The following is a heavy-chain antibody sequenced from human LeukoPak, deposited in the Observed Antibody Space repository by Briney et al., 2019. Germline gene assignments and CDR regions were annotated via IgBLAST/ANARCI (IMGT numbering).Heavy chain of an antibody. D-gene: IGHD3-22*01. CDR3: AKDSIYDSSGYYSAGFGAFDI. Sequence: GGSLRLSCAASGFTFSSYSMSWVRKAPGKGLEWVSSISSSSSYISYADSMKGRFTISRDNAKNSLYLQMNSLRAEDTAVYYCAKDSIYDSSGYYSAGFGAFDIWGQGTMVTLSS. V-gene: IGHV3-21*01. CDR2: ISSSSSYI. CDR1: GFTFSSYS. J-gene: IGHJ3*02.